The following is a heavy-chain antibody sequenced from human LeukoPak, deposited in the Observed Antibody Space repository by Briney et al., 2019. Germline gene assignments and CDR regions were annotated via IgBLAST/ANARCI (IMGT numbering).Heavy chain of an antibody. V-gene: IGHV4-34*01. CDR3: ARGGVVPAAKSPADEGYYYYMDV. D-gene: IGHD2-2*01. J-gene: IGHJ6*03. CDR2: INHSGST. Sequence: SETLSLTCAVYGGSFSVYYWSWIRQPPGKGLEWIGEINHSGSTNYNPSLKSRVTISVDTSKNQFSLKLSSVTAADTAVYYCARGGVVPAAKSPADEGYYYYMDVWGKGTTVTVSS. CDR1: GGSFSVYY.